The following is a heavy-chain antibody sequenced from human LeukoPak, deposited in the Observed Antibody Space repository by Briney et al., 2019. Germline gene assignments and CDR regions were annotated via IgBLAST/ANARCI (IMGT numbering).Heavy chain of an antibody. Sequence: GGSLRLSCAASGFXFSSYAIHWVRQAPGEGLEWVGLISYGGIDKSYADSVKGRFTISRDSSKRTLYLQMNSLRAEDTAMYYCARESWSDSVAFDIWGLGTMVIVSS. J-gene: IGHJ3*02. V-gene: IGHV3-30*04. D-gene: IGHD3-3*01. CDR2: ISYGGIDK. CDR3: ARESWSDSVAFDI. CDR1: GFXFSSYA.